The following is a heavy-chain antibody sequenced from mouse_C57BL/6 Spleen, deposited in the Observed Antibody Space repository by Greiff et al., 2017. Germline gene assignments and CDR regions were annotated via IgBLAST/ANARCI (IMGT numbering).Heavy chain of an antibody. J-gene: IGHJ2*01. Sequence: QVQLKQPGAELVKPGASVKLSCKASGYTFTSYWMHWVKQRPGQGLEWIGMIHPNSGSTNYNEKFKSKATLTVDKSSSTAYMQLSSLTSEDSAVYYCERRKGEGYFDYWGQGTTLTVSA. CDR3: ERRKGEGYFDY. V-gene: IGHV1-64*01. CDR1: GYTFTSYW. CDR2: IHPNSGST.